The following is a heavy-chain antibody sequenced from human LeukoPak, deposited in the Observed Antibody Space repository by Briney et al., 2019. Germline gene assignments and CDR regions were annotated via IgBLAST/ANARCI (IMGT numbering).Heavy chain of an antibody. D-gene: IGHD5-12*01. CDR2: ISYDGSNK. CDR1: GFTFSSYG. J-gene: IGHJ4*02. Sequence: PGGSLRLSCAASGFTFSSYGMHWVRQAPGKGLEWVAVISYDGSNKYYADSVKGRFTISRDNSKNTLYLQMNSLRAEDTAVYYCAKDRYSGYGTFDYWGQGTLVTVSS. V-gene: IGHV3-30*18. CDR3: AKDRYSGYGTFDY.